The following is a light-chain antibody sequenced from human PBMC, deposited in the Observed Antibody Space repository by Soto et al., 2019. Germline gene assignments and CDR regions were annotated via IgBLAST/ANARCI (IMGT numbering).Light chain of an antibody. V-gene: IGKV3-20*01. CDR2: GVS. CDR1: QSAYSSY. CDR3: QQYGTSLFT. Sequence: PGDRATLSCRSSQSAYSSYLSWYQQKPGQAPRLLIYGVSNRATGIPDRFSGSGSGTDFTLTISGLEPEDFAVYYCQQYGTSLFTFGGGTRVEIK. J-gene: IGKJ4*01.